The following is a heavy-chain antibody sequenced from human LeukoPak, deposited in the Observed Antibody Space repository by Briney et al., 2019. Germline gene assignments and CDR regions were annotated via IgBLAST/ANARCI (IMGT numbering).Heavy chain of an antibody. Sequence: SETLSLTCAVYGGSFSGYYWSWIRQPPGKGLEWIGEINHSGSTNYNPSLKSRVTISVDTSKNQFSLKLSSVTAADTAVYYCARFHYYDSSGYGVYFAYWGQGTLVSVAS. CDR1: GGSFSGYY. D-gene: IGHD3-22*01. CDR3: ARFHYYDSSGYGVYFAY. CDR2: INHSGST. J-gene: IGHJ4*02. V-gene: IGHV4-34*01.